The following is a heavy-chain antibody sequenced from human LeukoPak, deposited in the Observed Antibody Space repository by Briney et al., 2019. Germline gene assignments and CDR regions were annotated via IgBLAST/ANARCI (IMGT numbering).Heavy chain of an antibody. CDR3: ARDPVVAATGHYYYYMDV. Sequence: GGPLRLSCAASGFTFTSYSMNWVRQAPGKGLEWVSYISSSSSTIYYADSVKGRFTISRDNAKNSLYLQMNSLRAEDTAVYYCARDPVVAATGHYYYYMDVWGKGTTVTVSS. J-gene: IGHJ6*03. CDR1: GFTFTSYS. CDR2: ISSSSSTI. D-gene: IGHD2-15*01. V-gene: IGHV3-48*01.